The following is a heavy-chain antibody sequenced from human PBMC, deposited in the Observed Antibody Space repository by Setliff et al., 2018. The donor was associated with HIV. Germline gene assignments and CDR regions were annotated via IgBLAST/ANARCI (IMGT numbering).Heavy chain of an antibody. D-gene: IGHD2-8*01. Sequence: GGSLRLSCAASGFTFFSYEMNWVRQAPGKGLEWISYISSTGNTIYYADSVKGRFTISRGNAKNSLSLQMNSLRPEDTAVYYCAREWNGGYDYWGQGTLVTVSS. J-gene: IGHJ4*02. V-gene: IGHV3-48*03. CDR1: GFTFFSYE. CDR2: ISSTGNTI. CDR3: AREWNGGYDY.